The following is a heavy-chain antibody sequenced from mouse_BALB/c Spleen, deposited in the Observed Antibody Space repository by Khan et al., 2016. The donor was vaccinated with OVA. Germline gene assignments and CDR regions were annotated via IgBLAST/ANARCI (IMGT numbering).Heavy chain of an antibody. CDR2: ISYSGNT. CDR3: ARKDYYDYDPFPY. CDR1: GYSITSEYT. V-gene: IGHV3-2*02. J-gene: IGHJ3*01. Sequence: EVQLQESGPGLVKPSQSLSLTCTVTGYSITSEYTWNWIRQFPGNKLEWMGFISYSGNTRYNPSLKSRISITRDTSKNQFFLQLNSVTSEDTATEYCARKDYYDYDPFPYWGQGTLVTVSA. D-gene: IGHD2-4*01.